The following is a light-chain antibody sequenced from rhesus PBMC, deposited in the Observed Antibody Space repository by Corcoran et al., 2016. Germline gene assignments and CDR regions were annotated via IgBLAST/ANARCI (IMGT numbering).Light chain of an antibody. CDR2: EAS. CDR1: QGITND. CDR3: QNYYSAPLT. J-gene: IGKJ1*01. V-gene: IGKV1-25*01. Sequence: DIQMTQSPSSVSASVGDRVTITCRAIQGITNDLAWYQQKPGETPKLLYYEASSLQSGIPSRFSGSGSGTDFTLTISDLQSEDFTTYYCQNYYSAPLTFGQGTKVEIK.